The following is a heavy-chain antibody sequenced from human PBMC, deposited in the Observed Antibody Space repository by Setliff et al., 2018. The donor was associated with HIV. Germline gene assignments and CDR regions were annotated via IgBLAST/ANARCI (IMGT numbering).Heavy chain of an antibody. V-gene: IGHV4-4*07. CDR3: ARDLSGLGRSPSWFDP. Sequence: SETLSLTCTVSGASTSSEYWSWIRQSAGKGLEWIGRISISGGTNYNPSLKSRVTLSVDTSKNQISLKVRSMTATDTAVYYCARDLSGLGRSPSWFDPWGQGTLVTVPQ. D-gene: IGHD3-10*01. J-gene: IGHJ5*02. CDR1: GASTSSEY. CDR2: ISISGGT.